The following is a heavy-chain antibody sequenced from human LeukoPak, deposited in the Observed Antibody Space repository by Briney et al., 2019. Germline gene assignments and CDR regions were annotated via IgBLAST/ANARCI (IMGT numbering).Heavy chain of an antibody. D-gene: IGHD1-20*01. J-gene: IGHJ4*02. CDR3: AKDAAYNWNDGMFDY. V-gene: IGHV3-48*01. Sequence: GGSLRLSCAAPGFTFSSYSMNWVRQAPGKGLEWVSYISSSSSTIYYADSVKGRFTISRDNAKNSLYLQMNSLRAEDTAVYYCAKDAAYNWNDGMFDYWGQGTLVTVSS. CDR2: ISSSSSTI. CDR1: GFTFSSYS.